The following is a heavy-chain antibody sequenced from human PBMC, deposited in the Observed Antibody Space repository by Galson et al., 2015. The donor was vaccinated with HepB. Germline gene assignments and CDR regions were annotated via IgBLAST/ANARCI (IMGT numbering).Heavy chain of an antibody. J-gene: IGHJ5*02. CDR1: GFTFSTYW. D-gene: IGHD3-22*01. Sequence: SLRLSCAASGFTFSTYWMHWVRQAPGKGLEWVAVISYDGSNKYYADSVKGRFTISRDNSKNTLYLQMNSLRAEDTAVYYCAKDDTKAIAGLDPWGQGTLVTVSS. CDR2: ISYDGSNK. CDR3: AKDDTKAIAGLDP. V-gene: IGHV3-30*18.